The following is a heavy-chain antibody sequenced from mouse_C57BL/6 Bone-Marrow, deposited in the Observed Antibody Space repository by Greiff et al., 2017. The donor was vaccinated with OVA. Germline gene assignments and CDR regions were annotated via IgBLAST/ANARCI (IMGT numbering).Heavy chain of an antibody. J-gene: IGHJ2*01. V-gene: IGHV14-3*01. CDR1: GFNIKNTY. D-gene: IGHD1-1*01. CDR2: IDPAHGHT. Sequence: VQLQQSVAELVRPGASVKLSCTASGFNIKNTYMHWVQQRPEQGLEWIGRIDPAHGHTKYAPKFPGKATIPAATSSNSAYLQLSSLTAEETAIYDSALYDGSSYVYYVDYGGQGTTLTVSA. CDR3: ALYDGSSYVYYVDY.